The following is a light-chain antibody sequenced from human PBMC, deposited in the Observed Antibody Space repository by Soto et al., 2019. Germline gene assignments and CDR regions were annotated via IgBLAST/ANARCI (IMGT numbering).Light chain of an antibody. CDR1: QSISSSY. Sequence: EIVLTQSPGTLSLSPGKRATLSCRASQSISSSYLAWYQQRPGQAPRLLIYGASSRATGIPDRFSGSGSGTEFTLTISRLEPEDFAVYYCQQYGSSQWTFGQGTKVEIK. CDR3: QQYGSSQWT. V-gene: IGKV3-20*01. CDR2: GAS. J-gene: IGKJ1*01.